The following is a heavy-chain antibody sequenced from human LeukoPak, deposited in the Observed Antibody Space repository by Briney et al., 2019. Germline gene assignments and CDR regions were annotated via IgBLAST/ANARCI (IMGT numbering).Heavy chain of an antibody. J-gene: IGHJ3*02. V-gene: IGHV4-30-4*08. CDR2: INHSGST. D-gene: IGHD2-15*01. CDR3: ARGFPVVAYAFDI. Sequence: SQTLSLTCTVSGGSISSGDYYWSWIRQPPGKGLEWIGEINHSGSTNYNPSLKSRVTISVDTSKNQFSLKLSSVTAADTAVYYCARGFPVVAYAFDIWGLGTMVTVSS. CDR1: GGSISSGDYY.